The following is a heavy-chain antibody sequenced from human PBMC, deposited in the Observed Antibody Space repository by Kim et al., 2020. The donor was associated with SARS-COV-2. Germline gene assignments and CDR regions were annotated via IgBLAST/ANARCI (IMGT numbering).Heavy chain of an antibody. CDR3: ATDLLFSGKDQPFEN. J-gene: IGHJ4*02. Sequence: ASVKVSCKFSGYNLIDLAMHWVRQAPGKGLEWMGGFDADGGKKMYAQKFQGRVTLTEDTSKDTAYMELTSLRSDDTAIYFCATDLLFSGKDQPFENWGQGTLVTVSS. V-gene: IGHV1-24*01. CDR1: GYNLIDLA. CDR2: FDADGGKK. D-gene: IGHD5-12*01.